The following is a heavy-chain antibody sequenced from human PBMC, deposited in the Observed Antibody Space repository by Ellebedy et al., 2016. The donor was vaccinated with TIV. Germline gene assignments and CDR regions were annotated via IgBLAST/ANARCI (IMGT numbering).Heavy chain of an antibody. CDR1: GYTFTGYF. J-gene: IGHJ4*02. D-gene: IGHD6-19*01. CDR3: ARGVSSDWYPNGGKVDY. Sequence: ASVKVSCKASGYTFTGYFMHWVRQAPGQGLEWMGWINPNSGGTNYAQKFQGRVTMTRDTSISTAYMELSRLRSDDTAVYYCARGVSSDWYPNGGKVDYWGQGTLDTVSS. CDR2: INPNSGGT. V-gene: IGHV1-2*02.